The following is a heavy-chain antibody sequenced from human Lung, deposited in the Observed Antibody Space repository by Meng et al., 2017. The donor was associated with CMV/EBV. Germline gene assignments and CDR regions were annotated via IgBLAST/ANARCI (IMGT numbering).Heavy chain of an antibody. V-gene: IGHV3-53*01. Sequence: GESLKTPRAASGFTVSSNYMSRVRQAPGKGLEWVSVIYSGGSTYYADSVKGRFTIPRDNSKNTLYLQMNSLTAEDTAVYYRASTPQRRTTYNDYWGQGTLVTVSS. CDR1: GFTVSSNY. J-gene: IGHJ4*02. CDR3: ASTPQRRTTYNDY. D-gene: IGHD2/OR15-2a*01. CDR2: IYSGGST.